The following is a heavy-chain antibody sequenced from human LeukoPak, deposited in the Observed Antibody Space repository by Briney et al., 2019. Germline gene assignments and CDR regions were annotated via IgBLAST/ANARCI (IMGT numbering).Heavy chain of an antibody. J-gene: IGHJ4*02. CDR3: AKGHGRLPRVDSDY. D-gene: IGHD3-16*01. V-gene: IGHV3-7*01. Sequence: GGSLRLSCTASGFIFSTSWMTWVRQAPGKGLEWVANINLDGSEKYYVDSVKGRFTISRDNSKNTLYLQMNSLRAEDTAVSYCAKGHGRLPRVDSDYWGQGTPVTVSS. CDR1: GFIFSTSW. CDR2: INLDGSEK.